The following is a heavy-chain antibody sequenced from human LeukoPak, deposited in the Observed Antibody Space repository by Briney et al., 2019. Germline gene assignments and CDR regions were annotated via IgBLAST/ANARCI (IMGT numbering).Heavy chain of an antibody. D-gene: IGHD6-13*01. CDR1: GFTLSSYA. CDR3: AKDRLGIAAAGTSDY. CDR2: ISGSGAST. V-gene: IGHV3-23*01. J-gene: IGHJ4*02. Sequence: SLRPSCAASGFTLSSYAISWVRQAPGTARKGCTAISGSGASTSSADSVKGRFNFSRHNSKHTLYLQMNTLIAEDTTVYYCAKDRLGIAAAGTSDYWGQGNLVTVSS.